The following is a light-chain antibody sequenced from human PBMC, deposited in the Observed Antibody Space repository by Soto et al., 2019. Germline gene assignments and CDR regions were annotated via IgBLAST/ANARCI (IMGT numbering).Light chain of an antibody. CDR1: QSVSSY. CDR2: GAS. V-gene: IGKV3-11*01. CDR3: QQRSNGPSYT. Sequence: EIVLTQSPATLSLSPGERATLSCRASQSVSSYLAWYQQKPGQAPRLLIYGASNRATGIPARFSGSGSGTDFTLTISRLQPEDFAVYYCQQRSNGPSYTFGQGTKLEIK. J-gene: IGKJ2*01.